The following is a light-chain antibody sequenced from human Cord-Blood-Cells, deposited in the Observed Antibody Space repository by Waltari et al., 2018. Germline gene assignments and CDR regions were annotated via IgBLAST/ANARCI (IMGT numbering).Light chain of an antibody. V-gene: IGLV3-19*01. Sequence: SSELTQDPDVSVALGQTVRITCQGDSLRSTYARWYQQKPGQAPVLVIYGKNNRPSGIPDRFSGSSSRNTASLTITGAQAEDEADYYCNSRDSSGNHLVFGGGTKLTVL. CDR2: GKN. CDR3: NSRDSSGNHLV. J-gene: IGLJ3*02. CDR1: SLRSTY.